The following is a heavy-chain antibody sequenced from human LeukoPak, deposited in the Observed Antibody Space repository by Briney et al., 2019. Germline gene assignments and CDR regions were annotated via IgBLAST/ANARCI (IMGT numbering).Heavy chain of an antibody. CDR1: GFTFNTYA. Sequence: GGSLRLSCAASGFTFNTYARSWVRQAPGKGLEWVSAISGSGGSTYYADSVKGRFTISRDNSTNTLYLQIHSLRAEDTAVYYCAKGKGSSSSSIDWWGQGTLVTVSS. D-gene: IGHD2-15*01. V-gene: IGHV3-23*01. CDR3: AKGKGSSSSSIDW. CDR2: ISGSGGST. J-gene: IGHJ4*02.